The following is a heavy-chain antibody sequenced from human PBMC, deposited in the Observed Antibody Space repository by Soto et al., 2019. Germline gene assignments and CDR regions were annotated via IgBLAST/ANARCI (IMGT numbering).Heavy chain of an antibody. Sequence: GGSLRLSCAASGFTFSSYGMHWVGQAPGKGLEWVAVISYDRSNKYYADSVKGRFTISRDNSKNTLYLQMNSLRAEDTAVYYSAKLNPESDDSSGYLPAACDSRGQEPMFTV. CDR2: ISYDRSNK. J-gene: IGHJ3*02. V-gene: IGHV3-30*18. CDR3: AKLNPESDDSSGYLPAACDS. CDR1: GFTFSSYG. D-gene: IGHD3-22*01.